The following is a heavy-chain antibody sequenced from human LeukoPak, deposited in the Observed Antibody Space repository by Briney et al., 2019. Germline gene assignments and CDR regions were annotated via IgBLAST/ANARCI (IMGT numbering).Heavy chain of an antibody. J-gene: IGHJ2*01. CDR3: AKDSSPYYYDSSGYYPSWYFDL. V-gene: IGHV3-23*01. D-gene: IGHD3-22*01. Sequence: GRSLRLSRAASGLSFSSYAMSSVRHPPGKGLEWVSAISVSGASTYYADTVKGRFTISRDNSKNTLYLPMNSLRAEDTGVYYCAKDSSPYYYDSSGYYPSWYFDLWGRGTLVTVSS. CDR2: ISVSGAST. CDR1: GLSFSSYA.